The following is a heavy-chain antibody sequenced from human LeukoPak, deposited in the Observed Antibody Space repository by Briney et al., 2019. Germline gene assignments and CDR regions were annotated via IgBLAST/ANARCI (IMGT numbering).Heavy chain of an antibody. D-gene: IGHD4-17*01. CDR1: GFTFSSYS. CDR3: AREDYGVGAFDI. CDR2: ISSSSSYI. V-gene: IGHV3-21*01. Sequence: GGSLRLSCAASGFTFSSYSMNWVRQAPGKGLEWVSSISSSSSYIYYVDSVKGRFTISRDNAKNSLYLQMNSLRAEDTAVYYCAREDYGVGAFDIWGQGTMVTVSS. J-gene: IGHJ3*02.